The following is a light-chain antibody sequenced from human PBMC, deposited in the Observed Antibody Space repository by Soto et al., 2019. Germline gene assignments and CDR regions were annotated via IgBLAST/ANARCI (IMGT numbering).Light chain of an antibody. CDR2: DAS. V-gene: IGKV1-5*01. Sequence: DIQMTQSPSTLSASVGERVTLACRASQSISSWFVWCHQKPGKAPKVLINDASSLESGVPSRCCSSGSGTEFTLTIISLQPDDTATYYCQQYYRYPHTFGGGTKVEIK. CDR3: QQYYRYPHT. J-gene: IGKJ4*01. CDR1: QSISSW.